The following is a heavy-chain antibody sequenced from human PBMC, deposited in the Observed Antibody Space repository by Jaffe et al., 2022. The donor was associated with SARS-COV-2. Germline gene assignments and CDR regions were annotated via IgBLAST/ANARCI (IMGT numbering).Heavy chain of an antibody. Sequence: QVTLKESGPVLVKPTETLTLTCTVSGFSLSNARMGVSWIRQPPGKALEWLAHIFSNDEKSYSTSLKSRLTISKDTSKSQVVLTMTNMDPVDTATYYCARILGRHSSSWPNNWYFDLWGRGTLVTVSS. D-gene: IGHD6-13*01. V-gene: IGHV2-26*01. CDR3: ARILGRHSSSWPNNWYFDL. J-gene: IGHJ2*01. CDR1: GFSLSNARMG. CDR2: IFSNDEK.